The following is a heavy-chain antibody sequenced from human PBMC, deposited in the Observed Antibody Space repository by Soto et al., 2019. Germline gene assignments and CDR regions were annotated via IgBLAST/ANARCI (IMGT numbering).Heavy chain of an antibody. CDR1: GGSFSGYY. D-gene: IGHD5-12*01. CDR3: ARGQRSSGAGY. Sequence: QVQLQQWGAGLLKPSETLSLTCAVYGGSFSGYYWSWIRQPPGKGLEWIGEINHSGSTNYNPSLKGRVTISVDTSKNQFSLKLSSVTAADTAVYSCARGQRSSGAGYWGQGTLVTVSS. V-gene: IGHV4-34*01. CDR2: INHSGST. J-gene: IGHJ4*02.